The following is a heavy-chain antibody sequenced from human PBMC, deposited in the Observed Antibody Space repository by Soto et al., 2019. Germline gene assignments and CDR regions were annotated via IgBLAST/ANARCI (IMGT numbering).Heavy chain of an antibody. CDR3: AVGGNYLSMDV. Sequence: QVQLVQSGAEVKKPGASVKVSCKASGYTFTSYYMHWVRLAPGQGLEWMGIINPDGGGTSYAQQCQGRVSMTRDTSTSTVYMEMSSLRSEDTAVYYCAVGGNYLSMDVWGQGTTVTVSS. V-gene: IGHV1-46*01. D-gene: IGHD4-4*01. J-gene: IGHJ6*02. CDR1: GYTFTSYY. CDR2: INPDGGGT.